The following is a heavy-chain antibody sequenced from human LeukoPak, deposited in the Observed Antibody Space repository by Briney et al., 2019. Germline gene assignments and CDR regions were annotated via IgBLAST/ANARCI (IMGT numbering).Heavy chain of an antibody. CDR3: ARQTGSYGMDV. V-gene: IGHV4-34*01. CDR1: GGSFSGYY. CDR2: INHSGST. Sequence: MSSETLSLTCAVYGGSFSGYYWSWIRQPPGKGLEWIGEINHSGSTNYNPSLKSRVTISVDTSKNQFSLKLSSVTAADTAVYYCARQTGSYGMDVWGQGTTVTVSS. J-gene: IGHJ6*02. D-gene: IGHD1-14*01.